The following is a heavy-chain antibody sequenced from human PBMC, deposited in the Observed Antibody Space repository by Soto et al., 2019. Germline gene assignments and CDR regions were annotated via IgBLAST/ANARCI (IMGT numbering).Heavy chain of an antibody. Sequence: PGGSLRLSCAASGFTFSSYAMSWVRQAPGKGLEWVSAISGSGGSTYYADSVKGRFTISRDNSKNTLYLQMNSLRAEDTAVYYCAKIVGATTTTRNWFDPWGQGTLVTVSS. CDR1: GFTFSSYA. J-gene: IGHJ5*02. D-gene: IGHD1-26*01. CDR3: AKIVGATTTTRNWFDP. V-gene: IGHV3-23*01. CDR2: ISGSGGST.